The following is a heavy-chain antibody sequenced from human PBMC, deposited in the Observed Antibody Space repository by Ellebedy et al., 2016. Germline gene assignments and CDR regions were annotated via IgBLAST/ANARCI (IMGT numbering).Heavy chain of an antibody. J-gene: IGHJ6*03. V-gene: IGHV4-39*07. CDR1: GGSISSSSYY. Sequence: GSLRLSXTVSGGSISSSSYYWGWIRQPPGKGLEWIGSIYYSGSTYYNPSLKSRVTISVDTSKNQFSLKLSSVTAADTAVYYCARSGGTPAARAKPCIYYMDVWGKGTTVTVSS. CDR3: ARSGGTPAARAKPCIYYMDV. CDR2: IYYSGST. D-gene: IGHD6-6*01.